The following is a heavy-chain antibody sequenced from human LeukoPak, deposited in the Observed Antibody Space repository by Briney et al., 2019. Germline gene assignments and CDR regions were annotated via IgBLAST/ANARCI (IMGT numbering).Heavy chain of an antibody. Sequence: GESLEISCKGSGYSFTNYWIGWVRQMPGKGLEWRGIIYPGDSDTRYSPSFQGQVTISADKSISTAYLKWSSLRASDTAMYYCARLRFGESVYYDGMDVWGTGTTVTVSS. J-gene: IGHJ6*04. CDR1: GYSFTNYW. D-gene: IGHD3-10*01. CDR3: ARLRFGESVYYDGMDV. CDR2: IYPGDSDT. V-gene: IGHV5-51*01.